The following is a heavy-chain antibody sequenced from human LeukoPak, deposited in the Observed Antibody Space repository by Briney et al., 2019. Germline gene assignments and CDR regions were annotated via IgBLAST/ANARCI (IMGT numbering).Heavy chain of an antibody. V-gene: IGHV3-21*04. CDR2: ISSSSSYI. CDR1: GFTFSSYS. Sequence: GGSLRLSCAASGFTFSSYSMNWVRQAPGKGLEWVSSISSSSSYIYYADSVKGRFTISRDNSKNTLYLQMNSLRAEDTAVYYCARGSSSWYGWFDPWGQEPWSPSPQ. J-gene: IGHJ5*02. CDR3: ARGSSSWYGWFDP. D-gene: IGHD6-13*01.